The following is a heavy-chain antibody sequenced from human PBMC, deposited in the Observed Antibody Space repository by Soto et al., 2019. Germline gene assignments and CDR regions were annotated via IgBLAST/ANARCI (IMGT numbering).Heavy chain of an antibody. CDR1: GFTFNTYA. V-gene: IGHV3-23*01. D-gene: IGHD1-1*01. Sequence: VPLLESGGGLVQPGGSVRLSCVASGFTFNTYAMSWVRQAPGKGLAWVSVISGSGGSANYADSVKGRFTISRDNSKNTLYLQMNSLRAEDTAVYYCAKHGGVQLLYYFDFWGQGTLVTVSS. J-gene: IGHJ4*02. CDR2: ISGSGGSA. CDR3: AKHGGVQLLYYFDF.